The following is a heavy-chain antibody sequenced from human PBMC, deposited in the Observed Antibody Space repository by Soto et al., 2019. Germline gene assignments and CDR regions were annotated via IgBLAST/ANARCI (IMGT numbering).Heavy chain of an antibody. Sequence: QLQLQESGPGLVKPSETLSLTCSVSGGSISGNNQYWGWIRQPPGQELEWIASIYYKGSTYERPSLKSRVTISIDTSPNQFSLTLRSVTAADTGVYFCASHHPRIDNTLGGFDIWGQGTRVTVSS. V-gene: IGHV4-39*01. CDR1: GGSISGNNQY. CDR2: IYYKGST. J-gene: IGHJ3*02. D-gene: IGHD1-1*01. CDR3: ASHHPRIDNTLGGFDI.